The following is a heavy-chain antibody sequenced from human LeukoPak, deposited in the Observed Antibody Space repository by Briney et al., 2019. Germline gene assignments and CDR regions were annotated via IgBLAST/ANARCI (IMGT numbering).Heavy chain of an antibody. CDR3: AKDQRLVAARDKQFDP. CDR1: GLTVSSNY. CDR2: ISSSGGST. Sequence: GGSLRLSCAVSGLTVSSNYMSWVRQAPGKGLEWVSSISSSGGSTYYADSVKGRFIISRDNSRNTLYLQMDSLRAEDTALYFCAKDQRLVAARDKQFDPWGQGTLVTVAS. J-gene: IGHJ5*02. D-gene: IGHD2-15*01. V-gene: IGHV3-23*01.